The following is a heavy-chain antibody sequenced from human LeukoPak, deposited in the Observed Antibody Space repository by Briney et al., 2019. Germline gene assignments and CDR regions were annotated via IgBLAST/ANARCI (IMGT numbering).Heavy chain of an antibody. V-gene: IGHV3-64*01. CDR3: ARVGFYDSSGYSRYFDY. Sequence: GGSLRFSCVASGFTFSNYAMHWVRQAPGKGLEYVSAISDNGGSTYYANSVKGRFTISRDNSKNTLYLQMGSLRAEDMAVYYCARVGFYDSSGYSRYFDYWGQGTLVTVSS. J-gene: IGHJ4*02. CDR2: ISDNGGST. D-gene: IGHD3-22*01. CDR1: GFTFSNYA.